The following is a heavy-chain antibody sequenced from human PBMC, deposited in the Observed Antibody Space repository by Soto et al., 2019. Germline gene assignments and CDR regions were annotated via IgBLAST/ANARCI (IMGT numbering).Heavy chain of an antibody. CDR3: AMSAFVISRECRVLLY. J-gene: IGHJ4*02. CDR1: GGTFSSYT. Sequence: QVQLVQPGAEVKKPGSSVKVSCKASGGTFSSYTFIWVRQAPGQGLEWLGRVIPIIGKATSAQNFQGRVKISADTSKSESYLQLTFLSSEDTAFYYCAMSAFVISRECRVLLYWGQGTLVTVSS. D-gene: IGHD3-3*02. CDR2: VIPIIGKA. V-gene: IGHV1-69*02.